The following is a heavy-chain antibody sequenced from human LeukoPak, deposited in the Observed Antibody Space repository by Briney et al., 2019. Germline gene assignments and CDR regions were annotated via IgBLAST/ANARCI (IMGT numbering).Heavy chain of an antibody. J-gene: IGHJ5*02. V-gene: IGHV3-7*03. CDR3: AGHGASSSGWYGWFDP. Sequence: GGSLRLSCAASGFTFSSYWMSWVRQAPGKGLEWVANIKQDGSEKYYVDSVKGRFTISRDNAKNSLYLQMNSLRAEDTAVYYCAGHGASSSGWYGWFDPWGQGTLVTVSS. D-gene: IGHD6-19*01. CDR2: IKQDGSEK. CDR1: GFTFSSYW.